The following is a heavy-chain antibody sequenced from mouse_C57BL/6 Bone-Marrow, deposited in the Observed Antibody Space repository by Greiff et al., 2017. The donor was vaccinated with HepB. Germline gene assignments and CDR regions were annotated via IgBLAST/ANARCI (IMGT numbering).Heavy chain of an antibody. CDR2: IWSGGST. CDR3: ARDYGYSYYYAMDY. D-gene: IGHD2-2*01. Sequence: QVQLKESGPGLVQPSQSLSITCTVSGFSLTSYGVHWVRQSPGKGLEWLGVIWSGGSTDYNAAFISRLSISKDNSKSQVFFKMNSLQADDTAIYYYARDYGYSYYYAMDYWGQGTSVTVSS. J-gene: IGHJ4*01. CDR1: GFSLTSYG. V-gene: IGHV2-2*01.